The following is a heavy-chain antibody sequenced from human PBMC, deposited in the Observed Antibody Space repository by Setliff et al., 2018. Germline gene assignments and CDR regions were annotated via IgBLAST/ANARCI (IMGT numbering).Heavy chain of an antibody. D-gene: IGHD6-19*01. V-gene: IGHV4-4*07. J-gene: IGHJ6*03. Sequence: LSLTCTVSGGSISSYYWSWIRQPAGKGLEWIGHIYIGGSANYDPSLKSRVTMSIDTSKNQFSLKLNSVTAADMAVYYCAREQWLDPPGYYYMDVWAKGTTVTVSS. CDR1: GGSISSYY. CDR2: IYIGGSA. CDR3: AREQWLDPPGYYYMDV.